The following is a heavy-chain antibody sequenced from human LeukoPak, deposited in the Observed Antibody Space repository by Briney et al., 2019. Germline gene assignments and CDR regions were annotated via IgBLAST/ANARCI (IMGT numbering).Heavy chain of an antibody. CDR1: GFIFSNYA. CDR2: VTSNGGNS. Sequence: GGSLRLSCAASGFIFSNYAMHWVRQAPGKGLEHVSVVTSNGGNSFYRNSVKDRFTISRDNSKNMVYLQMGSLRPEDTAVYFCARSGYSYSNLLDYWGQGTPVTVST. D-gene: IGHD5-12*01. J-gene: IGHJ4*02. V-gene: IGHV3-64*01. CDR3: ARSGYSYSNLLDY.